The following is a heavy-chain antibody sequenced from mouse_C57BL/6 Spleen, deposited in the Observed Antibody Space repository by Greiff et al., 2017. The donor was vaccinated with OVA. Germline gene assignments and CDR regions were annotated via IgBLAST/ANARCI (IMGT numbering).Heavy chain of an antibody. CDR3: VRPPGRDEGFAY. Sequence: EVKLVESGGGLVQPKGSLKLSCAASGFSFNTYAMNWVRQAPGKGLEWVARIRSKSNNYATYYADSVKDRFTISRDDSESMLYLQMNNLKTEDIAMYYCVRPPGRDEGFAYWGQGTLVTVSA. CDR2: IRSKSNNYAT. CDR1: GFSFNTYA. D-gene: IGHD3-3*01. V-gene: IGHV10-1*01. J-gene: IGHJ3*01.